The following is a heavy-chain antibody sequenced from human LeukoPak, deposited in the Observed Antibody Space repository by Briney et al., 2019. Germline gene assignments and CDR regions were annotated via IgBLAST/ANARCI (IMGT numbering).Heavy chain of an antibody. CDR3: ARGWTTTRDYTADDY. D-gene: IGHD5-18*01. V-gene: IGHV1-2*02. CDR2: INPNSGGT. Sequence: ASVKVSCKASGYTFTGYYMHWVRQAPGQGLEWMGWINPNSGGTNYAQKFQGRVTMTRDTSISTAYMELSRLRSDDTAVYYCARGWTTTRDYTADDYWGQGTLVIVSS. J-gene: IGHJ4*02. CDR1: GYTFTGYY.